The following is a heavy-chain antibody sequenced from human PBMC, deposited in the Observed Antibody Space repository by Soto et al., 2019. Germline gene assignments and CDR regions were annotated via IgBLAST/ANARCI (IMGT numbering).Heavy chain of an antibody. V-gene: IGHV4-31*03. Sequence: QVQLQESGPGLVKPSQTLSLTCTVSGGSISSCGYYWTWIRQHPGKGLEWIGYIYYSGSTYYNPSLKSRVTISVDTSKNQFSLKQSSVPAADTAVYYCARGPGCSSTSCDSDCWGQGTLVTVSS. J-gene: IGHJ4*02. CDR1: GGSISSCGYY. CDR3: ARGPGCSSTSCDSDC. D-gene: IGHD2-2*01. CDR2: IYYSGST.